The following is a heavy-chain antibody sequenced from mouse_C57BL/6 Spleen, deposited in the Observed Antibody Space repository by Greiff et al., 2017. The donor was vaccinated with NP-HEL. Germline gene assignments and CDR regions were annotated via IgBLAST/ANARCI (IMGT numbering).Heavy chain of an antibody. D-gene: IGHD1-1*01. CDR3: ARQYGSGYFDV. Sequence: EVQLVESGGGLVKPGGSLKLSCAASGFTFSDYGIHWVRQAPEKGLEWVAYISSGSSTIYYADTVKGRFTISRDNAKNTLFLQMTSLRSEDTAMYYCARQYGSGYFDVWGTGTTVTVSS. CDR2: ISSGSSTI. J-gene: IGHJ1*03. V-gene: IGHV5-17*01. CDR1: GFTFSDYG.